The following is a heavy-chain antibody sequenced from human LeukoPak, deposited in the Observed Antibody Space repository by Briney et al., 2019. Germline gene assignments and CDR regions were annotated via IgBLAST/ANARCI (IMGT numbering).Heavy chain of an antibody. D-gene: IGHD6-6*01. Sequence: ASVKVSCKASGYTFTSYGISWVRQAPGQGLEWMGWISAYNGNTNYAQKLQGRVTMTTDTSTSTAYMELRSLRSEDTAVYYCAGIAARTNWFDPWGQGTLVTVSA. CDR3: AGIAARTNWFDP. J-gene: IGHJ5*02. CDR1: GYTFTSYG. CDR2: ISAYNGNT. V-gene: IGHV1-18*01.